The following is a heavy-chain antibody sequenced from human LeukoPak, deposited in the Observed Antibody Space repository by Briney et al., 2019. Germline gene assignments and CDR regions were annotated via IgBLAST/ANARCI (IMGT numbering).Heavy chain of an antibody. CDR2: IRSKANSYAT. V-gene: IGHV3-73*01. CDR1: GSTFSGSA. Sequence: PGGSLRLSCAASGSTFSGSAMHWVRQASGKGLEWVGRIRSKANSYATAYAASVKGRFTISRDDSKNTAYLQMNSLKTEDTAVYYCTRHYDDYVWGSYRYGYDYWGQGTLVTVSS. J-gene: IGHJ4*02. CDR3: TRHYDDYVWGSYRYGYDY. D-gene: IGHD3-16*02.